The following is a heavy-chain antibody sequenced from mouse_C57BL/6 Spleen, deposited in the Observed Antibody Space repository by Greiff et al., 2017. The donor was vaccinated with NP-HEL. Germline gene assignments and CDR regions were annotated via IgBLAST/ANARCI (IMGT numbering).Heavy chain of an antibody. Sequence: EVKLVESGGDLVKPGGSLKLSCAASGFTFSSYGMSWVRQTPDKRLEWVATISSGGSYTYYPDSVKGRFTISRDNAKNTLYLQMSSLKSEDTAMYYCARHPITTVVATSYFDYWGQGTTLTVSS. CDR1: GFTFSSYG. CDR3: ARHPITTVVATSYFDY. CDR2: ISSGGSYT. J-gene: IGHJ2*01. V-gene: IGHV5-6*02. D-gene: IGHD1-1*01.